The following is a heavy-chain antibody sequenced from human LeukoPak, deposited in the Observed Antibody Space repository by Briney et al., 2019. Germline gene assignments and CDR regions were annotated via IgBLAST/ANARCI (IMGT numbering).Heavy chain of an antibody. Sequence: GGSLRLSCAASGFTFSRNGMAWFRQAPGKGLEWVSYISIIGSTIYYPDSVKGRFTIYRYKAKDSLYLQMNSLRAEDTAVYYCARLGYYYYYMDVWGKGTTVTISS. CDR3: ARLGYYYYYMDV. CDR2: ISIIGSTI. CDR1: GFTFSRNG. J-gene: IGHJ6*03. D-gene: IGHD3-16*01. V-gene: IGHV3-48*03.